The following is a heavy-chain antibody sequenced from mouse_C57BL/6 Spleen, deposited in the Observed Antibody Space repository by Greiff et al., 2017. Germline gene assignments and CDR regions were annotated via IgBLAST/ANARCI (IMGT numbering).Heavy chain of an antibody. D-gene: IGHD2-1*01. CDR1: GYTFTSYW. Sequence: QVQLQQPGAELVRPGTSVKLSCKASGYTFTSYWMHWVKQRPGQGLEWIGVIDPSDSYTNYNQKFKGKATLTVDTSSSTAYMQLSSLTSEDLAVYYCARRGNGYAMDYWGQGTSVTVSS. V-gene: IGHV1-59*01. J-gene: IGHJ4*01. CDR2: IDPSDSYT. CDR3: ARRGNGYAMDY.